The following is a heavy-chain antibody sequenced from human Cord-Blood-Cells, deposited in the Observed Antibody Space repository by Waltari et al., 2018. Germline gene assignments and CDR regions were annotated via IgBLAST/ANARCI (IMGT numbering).Heavy chain of an antibody. CDR1: GFTFSNAW. J-gene: IGHJ4*02. V-gene: IGHV3-15*01. Sequence: EVQLVESGGGLVKPGGSLRLSCAASGFTFSNAWMSWVRQAPGKGLDWVGRIKRKTDGGTTDYAATVKGRFTISRDDSKNTLYLQMNSLKTEDTAVYYCTTDLNGDYDYWGQGTLVTVSS. CDR2: IKRKTDGGTT. CDR3: TTDLNGDYDY. D-gene: IGHD4-17*01.